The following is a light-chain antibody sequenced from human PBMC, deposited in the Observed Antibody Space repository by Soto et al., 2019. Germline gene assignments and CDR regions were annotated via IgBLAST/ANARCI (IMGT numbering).Light chain of an antibody. CDR2: GVS. CDR3: ISYTGSSTSYV. J-gene: IGLJ1*01. CDR1: RSDIGSYNY. Sequence: QSVLTQPASVSGSPGQSITISCSGTRSDIGSYNYVAWYQQFPGKTPKILIYGVSNRPSGVSSRFSDSKSGNTASLTISGLQAEDEADYYCISYTGSSTSYVFGSGTKVTVL. V-gene: IGLV2-14*01.